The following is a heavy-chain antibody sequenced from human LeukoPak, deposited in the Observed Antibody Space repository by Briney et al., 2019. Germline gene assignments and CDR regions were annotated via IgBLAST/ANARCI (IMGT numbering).Heavy chain of an antibody. J-gene: IGHJ2*01. CDR2: ISNSGGNI. D-gene: IGHD3-10*01. V-gene: IGHV3-11*01. Sequence: GGSLRLSCTASGFAFSDYFMNWIRQAPGKGLEWVAYISNSGGNIHYADSVKGRFTVFRDNAKNSLYLQMNSLRAEDTALYYCAKGVRFGELFYGWYFDLWGRGTLVTVSS. CDR3: AKGVRFGELFYGWYFDL. CDR1: GFAFSDYF.